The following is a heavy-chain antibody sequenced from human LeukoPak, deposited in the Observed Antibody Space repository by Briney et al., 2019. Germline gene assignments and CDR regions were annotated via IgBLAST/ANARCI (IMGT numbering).Heavy chain of an antibody. CDR3: AKQAWYSSRWLVD. D-gene: IGHD6-13*01. V-gene: IGHV3-23*01. CDR2: ISGGGGST. J-gene: IGHJ4*01. CDR1: GFTFSSYA. Sequence: GGSLRLSCAASGFTFSSYAMSWVRQAPGKGLEWVSAISGGGGSTYSAGWVNGRFTITRDNSNNTQYLQMTSHRAEDTAVYYCAKQAWYSSRWLVDWGQGTLVTVSS.